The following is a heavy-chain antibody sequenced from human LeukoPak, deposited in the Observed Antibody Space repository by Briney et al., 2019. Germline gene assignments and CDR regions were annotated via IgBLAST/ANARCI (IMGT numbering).Heavy chain of an antibody. CDR2: IIPIFGTA. V-gene: IGHV1-69*13. Sequence: SVKVSCKASGGTFSSYAISWVRQAPGQGLEWMGGIIPIFGTANYAQKFQGRVTVTADESTSTAYMELSSLRSEDTAVYYCAVSGGAVTINWFDPWGQGTLVTVSS. D-gene: IGHD4-17*01. CDR3: AVSGGAVTINWFDP. CDR1: GGTFSSYA. J-gene: IGHJ5*02.